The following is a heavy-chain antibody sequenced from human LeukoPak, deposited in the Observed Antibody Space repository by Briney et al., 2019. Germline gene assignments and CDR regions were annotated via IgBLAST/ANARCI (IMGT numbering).Heavy chain of an antibody. D-gene: IGHD3-10*01. CDR2: ISGRDGST. Sequence: PGGSLRLSCAASGFTFSSYVMSWVRQAPGKGLEWVSAISGRDGSTYYADSVKGRFTISRDNSKNTLYLQMNSLRAEDTAVYYCAKIRFGAFTYFDYWGQGTLVTVSS. CDR3: AKIRFGAFTYFDY. J-gene: IGHJ4*02. CDR1: GFTFSSYV. V-gene: IGHV3-23*01.